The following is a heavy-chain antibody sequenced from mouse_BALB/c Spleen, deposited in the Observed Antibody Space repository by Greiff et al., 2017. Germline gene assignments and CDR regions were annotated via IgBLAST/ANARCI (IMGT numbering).Heavy chain of an antibody. CDR1: GYAFTNYL. D-gene: IGHD2-1*01. V-gene: IGHV1-54*01. CDR2: INPGSGGT. J-gene: IGHJ4*01. CDR3: ARNGNYPDYYAMDY. Sequence: VQLQQSGAELVRPGPSVKVSCKASGYAFTNYLIEWVKQRPGQGLEWIGVINPGSGGTNYYEKFKGKATLTADKSSSTAYMQLSSLTSDDAAVYYCARNGNYPDYYAMDYWGQGTSVTVSS.